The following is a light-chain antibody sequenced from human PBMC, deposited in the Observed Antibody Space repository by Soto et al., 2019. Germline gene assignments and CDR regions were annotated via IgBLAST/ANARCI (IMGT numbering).Light chain of an antibody. CDR1: YTVGTN. CDR3: QQYNNWPPKYT. V-gene: IGKV3-15*01. CDR2: DTS. J-gene: IGKJ2*01. Sequence: EIVLTQFPAALSVSPGERATLSCWACYTVGTNLAWYQQKPGQAPRLLIYDTSTRATGVPARFSGSGSGTEFTLTISNLQAEDSAVYYCQQYNNWPPKYTFGQGTKVDIK.